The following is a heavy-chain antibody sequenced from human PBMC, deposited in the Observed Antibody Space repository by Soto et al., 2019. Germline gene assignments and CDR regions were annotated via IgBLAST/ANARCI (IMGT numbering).Heavy chain of an antibody. CDR3: ARDHRGIAAAGTSNYYYGMDV. J-gene: IGHJ6*02. CDR2: ISYDGSNK. V-gene: IGHV3-30-3*01. CDR1: GFTFSSYA. Sequence: GGSLRLSCAASGFTFSSYAMHWVRQAPGKGLEWVAVISYDGSNKYYADSAKGRFTISRDNSKNTLYLQMNSLRAEDTAVYYCARDHRGIAAAGTSNYYYGMDVWGQGTTVTVSS. D-gene: IGHD6-13*01.